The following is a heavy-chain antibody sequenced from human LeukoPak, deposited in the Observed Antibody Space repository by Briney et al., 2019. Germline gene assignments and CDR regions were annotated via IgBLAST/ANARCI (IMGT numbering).Heavy chain of an antibody. CDR1: GCIFTRSY. CDR3: ASGGTYYPCIDY. CDR2: ISAYNGRT. J-gene: IGHJ4*02. Sequence: SVTVSCKASGCIFTRSYLKWVRQAPGQGLEWMGRISAYNGRTNYAQKFRGRVTVTADASTNTAYMDLTSLRPDHTAAYYCASGGTYYPCIDYWGQGTLVRVPS. D-gene: IGHD1-26*01. V-gene: IGHV1-18*01.